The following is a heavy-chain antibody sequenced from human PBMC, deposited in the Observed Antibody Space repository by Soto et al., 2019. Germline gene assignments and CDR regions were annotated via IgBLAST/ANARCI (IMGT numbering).Heavy chain of an antibody. D-gene: IGHD6-19*01. J-gene: IGHJ4*02. Sequence: QVQLQESGPGLVKPSETLSLTCTVSGGSVSSYDLNWVRQSIGKVLEWIGRLHVSGSTNYNPSLKGRVTMSVDTSKNQFFLRLTAVTAADTAVYYCARDREWLEDFWGQGTLVTVSP. V-gene: IGHV4-4*07. CDR1: GGSVSSYD. CDR3: ARDREWLEDF. CDR2: LHVSGST.